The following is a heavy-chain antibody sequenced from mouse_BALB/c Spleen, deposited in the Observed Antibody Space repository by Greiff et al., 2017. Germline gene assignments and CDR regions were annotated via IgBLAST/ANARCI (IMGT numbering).Heavy chain of an antibody. V-gene: IGHV1-15*01. D-gene: IGHD2-10*02. J-gene: IGHJ4*01. CDR2: IDPETGGT. CDR3: TRSVYGKADAMDY. Sequence: QVQLQQSGAELVRPGASVTLSCKASGYTFTDYEMHWVKQTPVHGLEWIGAIDPETGGTAYNQKFKGKATLTADKSSSTAYMELRSLTSEDSAVYYCTRSVYGKADAMDYGGQGTSVTVSS. CDR1: GYTFTDYE.